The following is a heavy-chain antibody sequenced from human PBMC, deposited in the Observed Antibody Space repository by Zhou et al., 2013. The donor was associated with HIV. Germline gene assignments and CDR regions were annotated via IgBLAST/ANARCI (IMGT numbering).Heavy chain of an antibody. D-gene: IGHD4-17*01. Sequence: QVQLVQSGAEVKKPGASVKVSCKASGYTFTSYGISRVRQAPGQGLEWMGWINTYNGNTNYAQKLQGRVTMTTDTSTSTAYMELRSLRSDDTAVYYCARIPTLLHYGDPPNWFDPWGQGTLVTVSS. J-gene: IGHJ5*02. V-gene: IGHV1-18*01. CDR1: GYTFTSYG. CDR2: INTYNGNT. CDR3: ARIPTLLHYGDPPNWFDP.